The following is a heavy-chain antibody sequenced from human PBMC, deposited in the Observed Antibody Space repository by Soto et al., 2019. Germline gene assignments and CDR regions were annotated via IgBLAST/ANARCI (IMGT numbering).Heavy chain of an antibody. CDR1: GGSISSYY. D-gene: IGHD4-17*01. J-gene: IGHJ4*02. Sequence: SETLSLTCTVSGGSISSYYWSWIRQPPGKGLEWIGYIYYSGSTNCNPSLKSRVTISVGTSKNQFSLKLSSVTAADTAVYYCARTDYGDYRTDKYHFDYWVKGTLVTVSS. V-gene: IGHV4-59*01. CDR3: ARTDYGDYRTDKYHFDY. CDR2: IYYSGST.